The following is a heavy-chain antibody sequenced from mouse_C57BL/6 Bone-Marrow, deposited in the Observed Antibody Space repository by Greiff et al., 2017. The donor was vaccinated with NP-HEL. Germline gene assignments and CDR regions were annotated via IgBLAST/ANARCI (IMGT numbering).Heavy chain of an antibody. J-gene: IGHJ2*01. CDR1: GCTFTSYW. D-gene: IGHD1-1*01. CDR2: IDPSDSYT. CDR3: ASITTVVATTDY. Sequence: QVQLQQPGAELVKPGASVKLSCKASGCTFTSYWMQWVKQRPGQGLEWIGEIDPSDSYTNYNQKFKGKATLTVDTSSSTAYMQLSSLTSEDSAVYYCASITTVVATTDYWGQGTTLTVSS. V-gene: IGHV1-50*01.